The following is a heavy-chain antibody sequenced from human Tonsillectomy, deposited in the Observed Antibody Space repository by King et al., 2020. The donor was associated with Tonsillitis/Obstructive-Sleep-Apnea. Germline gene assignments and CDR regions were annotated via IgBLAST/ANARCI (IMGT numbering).Heavy chain of an antibody. J-gene: IGHJ6*03. CDR2: IYYSGST. CDR1: GGSISSYS. V-gene: IGHV4-59*01. Sequence: VQLQESGPGLVKPSETLSLTCTVSGGSISSYSWSWIRQPPGKGLEWIGYIYYSGSTNYNPSLKSRVTISIDTSKNQFSLKLNSVTAADTAVYYCARDLTPRYYYMDVCAKGTTVTVSS. CDR3: ARDLTPRYYYMDV.